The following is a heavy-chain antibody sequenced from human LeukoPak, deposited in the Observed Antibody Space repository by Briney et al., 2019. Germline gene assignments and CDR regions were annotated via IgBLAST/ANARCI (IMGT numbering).Heavy chain of an antibody. CDR2: LSDSAVSS. J-gene: IGHJ3*02. CDR1: GFTFSTFA. Sequence: GGSLRLSCAVSGFTFSTFAMNWVRQAPGKGLEWVSSLSDSAVSSYYADSVKGRFSISRDNSANRLFLQMNSLRAEDTAVYYCAREGFTSGHAGAFDIWGQGTMVTVSS. CDR3: AREGFTSGHAGAFDI. V-gene: IGHV3-23*01.